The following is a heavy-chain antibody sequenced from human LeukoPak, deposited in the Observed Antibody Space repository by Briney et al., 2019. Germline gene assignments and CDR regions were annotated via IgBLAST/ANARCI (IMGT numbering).Heavy chain of an antibody. V-gene: IGHV1-18*01. D-gene: IGHD3-3*01. CDR2: ISAYNGST. Sequence: ASVKVSCKASGYTFTSYGISWERQAPGQGLEWMGWISAYNGSTNYAQKLQGRVTMTTDTSTSTAYMELRSLRSDDTAVYYCARGITIFGVVIPSYYYYYGMDVWGQGTTVTVSS. CDR3: ARGITIFGVVIPSYYYYYGMDV. J-gene: IGHJ6*02. CDR1: GYTFTSYG.